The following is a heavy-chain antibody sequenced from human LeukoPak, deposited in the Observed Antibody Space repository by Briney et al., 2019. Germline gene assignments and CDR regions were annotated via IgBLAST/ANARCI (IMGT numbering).Heavy chain of an antibody. V-gene: IGHV4-31*03. CDR2: IYYSGST. CDR1: GGSISSGGYY. Sequence: PSETLSLTCTVSGGSISSGGYYWSWIRQHPGKGLEWIGYIYYSGSTYYNPSLKSRVTISVDTSKNQFSLKLSSVTAADTAVYYCAREPQDYSNYGYYYYGMDVWGQGTTVTVSS. D-gene: IGHD4-11*01. CDR3: AREPQDYSNYGYYYYGMDV. J-gene: IGHJ6*02.